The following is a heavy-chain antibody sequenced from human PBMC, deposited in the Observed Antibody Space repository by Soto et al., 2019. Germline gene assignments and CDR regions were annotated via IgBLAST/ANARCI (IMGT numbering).Heavy chain of an antibody. CDR3: ARAPLNYDILTGPYAFDI. Sequence: ASVKVSCKASGYTFTSYAMHWVRQAPGQRLEWMGWINAGNGNTKYSQKFQGRVTITRDTSASTAYMELSSLRSEDTAVYYCARAPLNYDILTGPYAFDIWGQGTMVTVSS. CDR2: INAGNGNT. D-gene: IGHD3-9*01. J-gene: IGHJ3*02. CDR1: GYTFTSYA. V-gene: IGHV1-3*01.